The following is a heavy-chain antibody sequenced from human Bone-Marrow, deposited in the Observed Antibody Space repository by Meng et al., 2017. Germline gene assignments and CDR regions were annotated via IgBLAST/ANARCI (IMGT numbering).Heavy chain of an antibody. CDR3: ARKIAVAGTSGYYGMDV. V-gene: IGHV1-2*06. J-gene: IGHJ6*02. D-gene: IGHD6-19*01. CDR2: INPNSGGT. Sequence: ASVKVSCKASGYTFTGYYMHWVRQAPGQGLEWIGRINPNSGGTNYAQKFQGRVTMTRDTSISTAYMELSRLRSDDTAVYYCARKIAVAGTSGYYGMDVWGQGTMVTVSS. CDR1: GYTFTGYY.